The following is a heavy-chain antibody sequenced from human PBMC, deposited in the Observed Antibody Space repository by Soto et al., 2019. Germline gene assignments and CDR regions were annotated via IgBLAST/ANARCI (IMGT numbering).Heavy chain of an antibody. J-gene: IGHJ6*02. D-gene: IGHD2-15*01. CDR3: ARVSDIVVVVAPNSDYYYGMDV. Sequence: GASVKVSCKASGGTFSSYAISWVRQAPGQGLEWMGGINPIFGTANYAQKFQGRVTITADKSTSTAYMELSSLRSEDTAVYYCARVSDIVVVVAPNSDYYYGMDVWGQGTTVAVSS. CDR1: GGTFSSYA. V-gene: IGHV1-69*06. CDR2: INPIFGTA.